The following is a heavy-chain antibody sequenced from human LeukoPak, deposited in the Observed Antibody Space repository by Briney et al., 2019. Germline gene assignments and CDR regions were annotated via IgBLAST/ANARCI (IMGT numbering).Heavy chain of an antibody. D-gene: IGHD3-9*01. J-gene: IGHJ4*02. CDR2: MSPNSGGT. CDR3: ARATEYYDILTGYLTYFDY. CDR1: GYTFTTYE. Sequence: ASVKVSCKASGYTFTTYEIYWVRQATGQGLEWVGWMSPNSGGTNYAQKFQGRVTMTRDTSISTAYMELSRLRSDDTAAYYCARATEYYDILTGYLTYFDYWGQGTLVTVSS. V-gene: IGHV1-2*02.